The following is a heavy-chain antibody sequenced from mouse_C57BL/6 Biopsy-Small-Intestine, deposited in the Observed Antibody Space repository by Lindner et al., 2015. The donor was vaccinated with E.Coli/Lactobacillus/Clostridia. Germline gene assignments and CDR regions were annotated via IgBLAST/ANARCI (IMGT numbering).Heavy chain of an antibody. V-gene: IGHV1-82*01. Sequence: VQLQESGPELVKPGASVKISCKASGYAFSSSWMNWVKQRPGKGLEWIGRIYPGDGDTNYSGKFKGKATLTADKSSSTAYTQLSSLTSEDSAVYFCARWLLYYYAMDYWGQGTSVTVSS. D-gene: IGHD2-3*01. CDR2: IYPGDGDT. CDR1: GYAFSSSW. J-gene: IGHJ4*01. CDR3: ARWLLYYYAMDY.